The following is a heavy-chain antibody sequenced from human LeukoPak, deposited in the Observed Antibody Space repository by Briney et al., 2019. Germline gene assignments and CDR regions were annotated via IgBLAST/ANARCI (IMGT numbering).Heavy chain of an antibody. V-gene: IGHV4-59*01. CDR3: ASRTTVTTEDAFDI. CDR1: GGSISSYY. CDR2: IYYSGST. J-gene: IGHJ3*02. D-gene: IGHD4-17*01. Sequence: SETLSLTCTVSGGSISSYYWSWIRQPPGMGLEWIGCIYYSGSTNYNPSLKSRVTISVDTSKDQFSLRLTSVTAADTAVYYCASRTTVTTEDAFDIWGQGTMVTVSS.